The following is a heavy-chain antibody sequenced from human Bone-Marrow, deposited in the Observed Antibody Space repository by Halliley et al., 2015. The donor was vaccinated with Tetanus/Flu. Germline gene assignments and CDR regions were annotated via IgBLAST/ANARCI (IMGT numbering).Heavy chain of an antibody. J-gene: IGHJ4*02. D-gene: IGHD3-16*01. CDR2: ISLSGGST. CDR3: ANNEEHSWGYFEN. V-gene: IGHV3-23*01. Sequence: WVSAISLSGGSTYADSVKGRFTISIDISKNTLYLQMDSLRAEDTAAYYCANNEEHSWGYFENWGQGTLVTVSS.